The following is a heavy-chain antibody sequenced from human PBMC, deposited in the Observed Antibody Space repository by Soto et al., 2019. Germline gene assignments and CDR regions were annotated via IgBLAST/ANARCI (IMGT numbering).Heavy chain of an antibody. CDR2: VSIGGST. J-gene: IGHJ4*02. Sequence: LRLSCAASGFTFSSYAMGWVRQGPGKGLEWVAVVSIGGSTHYADSVRGRFTISRDNSKNTLSLQMNSLTAEDTAVYFCAKRRGAGGHFDYCGQGALVTVSA. D-gene: IGHD2-15*01. CDR3: AKRRGAGGHFDY. CDR1: GFTFSSYA. V-gene: IGHV3-23*01.